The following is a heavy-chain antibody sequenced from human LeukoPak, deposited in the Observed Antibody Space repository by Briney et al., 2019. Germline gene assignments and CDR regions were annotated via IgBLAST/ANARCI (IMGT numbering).Heavy chain of an antibody. D-gene: IGHD3-22*01. V-gene: IGHV1-46*01. CDR3: ARVHYYDSSGYYYGY. J-gene: IGHJ4*02. CDR1: GYTFTSYY. Sequence: ASVKVSCKASGYTFTSYYMHWVRQALGQGLEWMGIINPSGGSTSYAQKFQGRVTMTRDTSTSTVYMGLSSLRSEDTAVYYCARVHYYDSSGYYYGYWGQGTLVTVSS. CDR2: INPSGGST.